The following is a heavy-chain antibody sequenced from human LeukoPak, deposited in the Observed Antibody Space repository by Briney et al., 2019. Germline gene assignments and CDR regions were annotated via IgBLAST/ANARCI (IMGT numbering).Heavy chain of an antibody. CDR1: GGSFSGYC. CDR3: ARVMVRGVIILKISHFDY. V-gene: IGHV4-34*01. J-gene: IGHJ4*02. Sequence: PSETLSLTCAVYGGSFSGYCWSWIRQPPPRGREWVGEINQSGSTNYNPSLKSRVTISVDTSKNQFSLKLSSVTAADTAVYYCARVMVRGVIILKISHFDYWGQGTLVTVSS. CDR2: INQSGST. D-gene: IGHD3-10*01.